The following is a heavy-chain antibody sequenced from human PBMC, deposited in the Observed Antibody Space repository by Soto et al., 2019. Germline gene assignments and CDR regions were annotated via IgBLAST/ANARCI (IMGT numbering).Heavy chain of an antibody. CDR2: IYYSGST. CDR1: GGSISSYY. Sequence: PSETLSLTCTVSGGSISSYYWSWIRQPPGKGLEWIGYIYYSGSTNYNPSLKSRVTISVDTSKNQFSLKLSSVTAADTAVYYCARGGRIKIFGVALEKWFDPWGQGTLVTVSS. CDR3: ARGGRIKIFGVALEKWFDP. D-gene: IGHD3-3*01. J-gene: IGHJ5*02. V-gene: IGHV4-59*01.